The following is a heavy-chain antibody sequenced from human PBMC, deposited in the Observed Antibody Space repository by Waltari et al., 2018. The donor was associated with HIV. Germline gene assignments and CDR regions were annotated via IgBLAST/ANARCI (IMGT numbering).Heavy chain of an antibody. J-gene: IGHJ4*02. CDR1: GGSFSGYY. CDR2: INHSGNT. V-gene: IGHV4-34*01. CDR3: ARGGILPAAPHFDY. Sequence: QVQLQQWGAGLLKPSETLSLTCAVYGGSFSGYYWTWIRQPPGKGLEWIGEINHSGNTNYNPSLKSRVSISVDTSKNQFSLEVNSVTAADTALYFCARGGILPAAPHFDYWGQGTLVTVSS. D-gene: IGHD2-2*01.